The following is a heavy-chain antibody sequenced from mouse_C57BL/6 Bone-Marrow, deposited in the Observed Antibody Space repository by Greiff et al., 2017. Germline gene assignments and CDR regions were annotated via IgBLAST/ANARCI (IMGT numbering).Heavy chain of an antibody. CDR3: ARSITGALDY. D-gene: IGHD4-1*01. Sequence: EVHLVESGGGLVQPGGSLSLSCAASGFTFTDYYMSWVRQPPGKALEWLGFIRNKANGYTTEYSASVKGRLTISRDNSQSILYLQRNALRAEDSATYYCARSITGALDYWGQGTTLTVSS. V-gene: IGHV7-3*01. CDR2: IRNKANGYTT. J-gene: IGHJ2*01. CDR1: GFTFTDYY.